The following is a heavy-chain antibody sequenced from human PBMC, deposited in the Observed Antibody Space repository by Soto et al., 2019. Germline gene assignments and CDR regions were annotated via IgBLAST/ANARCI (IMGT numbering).Heavy chain of an antibody. CDR1: GFTFSSYG. CDR3: ARDQGDGSGKRYYGMDV. CDR2: IWYDGSNK. J-gene: IGHJ6*02. V-gene: IGHV3-33*01. D-gene: IGHD3-10*01. Sequence: GGSLRLSCAASGFTFSSYGMHWVRQAPGKGLEWVAVIWYDGSNKYYADSVKGRFTISRDNSKNTLYLQMNSLRAEDTAVYYCARDQGDGSGKRYYGMDVWGQGTTVTVSS.